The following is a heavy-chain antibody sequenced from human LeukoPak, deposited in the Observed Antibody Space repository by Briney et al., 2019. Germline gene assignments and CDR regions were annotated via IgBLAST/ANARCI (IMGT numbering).Heavy chain of an antibody. D-gene: IGHD2-2*01. CDR1: GEAYRGFY. CDR3: ARQRPAGNLVMD. CDR2: INHSGTT. V-gene: IGHV4-34*01. Sequence: SVTLSLTCALCGEAYRGFYGRGIRGPPGRGREGIGEINHSGTTNYNPSLQSQVTISVDTSKSQFSLTLTSVSAPDTAVYFCARQRPAGNLVMDWREGTLVTVSS. J-gene: IGHJ4*02.